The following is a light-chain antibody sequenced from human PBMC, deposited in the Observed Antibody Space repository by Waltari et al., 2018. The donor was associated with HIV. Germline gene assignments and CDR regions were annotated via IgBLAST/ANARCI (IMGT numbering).Light chain of an antibody. J-gene: IGKJ5*01. CDR1: QGISSA. CDR3: QQFKAYPVS. CDR2: DAS. Sequence: AIQLTQSPSSLSASVGDRVTITCRASQGISSALAWYQQKPGKAPKFLIYDASRLESGVPSRFSGSGSGTEFTRTISSLQPEDFATCYCQQFKAYPVSFGQGTRLEIK. V-gene: IGKV1-13*02.